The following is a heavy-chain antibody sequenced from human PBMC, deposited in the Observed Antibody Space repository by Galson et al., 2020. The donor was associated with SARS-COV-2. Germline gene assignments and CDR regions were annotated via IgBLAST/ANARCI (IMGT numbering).Heavy chain of an antibody. CDR2: FDPADGET. D-gene: IGHD3-10*01. V-gene: IGHV1-24*01. Sequence: ASVKVSCKVSAYTPTEISMPCVRQTPAKGPQWLGGFDPADGETTNAQKFQGRVTMTEDTSTDTAYMELSSLRSEDTAVYYCATSAVVRAVDNWFDPWGQGTRVTVFS. J-gene: IGHJ5*02. CDR1: AYTPTEIS. CDR3: ATSAVVRAVDNWFDP.